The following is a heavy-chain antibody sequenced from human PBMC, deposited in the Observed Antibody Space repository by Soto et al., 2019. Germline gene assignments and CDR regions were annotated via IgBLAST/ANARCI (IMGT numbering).Heavy chain of an antibody. J-gene: IGHJ4*02. CDR3: ARDYDFWSGSSDY. CDR1: GFTFSDYY. CDR2: ISSSGSTI. Sequence: TGGSLRLSCAASGFTFSDYYMSWIRQAPGKGLEWVSYISSSGSTIYYADSVKGRFTISRDNAKNSLYLQMNSLRAEDTAVYYCARDYDFWSGSSDYWGQGTLVTVPQ. V-gene: IGHV3-11*01. D-gene: IGHD3-3*01.